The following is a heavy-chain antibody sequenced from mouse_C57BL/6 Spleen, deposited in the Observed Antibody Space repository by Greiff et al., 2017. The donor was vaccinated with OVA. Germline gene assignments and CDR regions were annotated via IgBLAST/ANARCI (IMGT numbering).Heavy chain of an antibody. CDR2: ILPGSGST. CDR3: SRKDPCSSRDY. D-gene: IGHD1-1*01. J-gene: IGHJ2*01. CDR1: GYTFTGSW. Sequence: VQVVESGAELMKPGASVKLSCKATGYTFTGSWIEWVKQRPGHGLEWIGQILPGSGSTNYNEKFKGKATFAADTSSNTAYMQLSSLTTEDSAIYSFSRKDPCSSRDYWGQGTTLTVSS. V-gene: IGHV1-9*01.